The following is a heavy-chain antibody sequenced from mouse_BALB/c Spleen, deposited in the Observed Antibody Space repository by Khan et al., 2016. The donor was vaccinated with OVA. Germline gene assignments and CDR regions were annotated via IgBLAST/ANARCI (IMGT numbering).Heavy chain of an antibody. D-gene: IGHD1-1*01. V-gene: IGHV1S41*01. J-gene: IGHJ4*01. CDR3: ARSKYYGRSLYALGY. CDR1: GYTFTSYW. CDR2: IAPGSGST. Sequence: DMVKPGASVKLSCKASGYTFTSYWINWIKQRPGQGLEWIGRIAPGSGSTNYNEMFKGKATLTVDTSSSTAYSQLSSLSSEDSAVYFCARSKYYGRSLYALGYWGQGTSVTVSS.